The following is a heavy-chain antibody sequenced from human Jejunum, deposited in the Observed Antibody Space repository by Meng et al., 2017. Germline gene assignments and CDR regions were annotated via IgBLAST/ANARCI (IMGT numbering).Heavy chain of an antibody. V-gene: IGHV6-1*01. D-gene: IGHD6-6*01. CDR1: GDSVASTGAA. Sequence: VPLQQSGPRLVEPSQTLSLTCATSGDSVASTGAAWNWIRQSPSRGLEWLGRIYYRSKWYNDYAVSVKGRIASNPDTSKNQFILQLNSVTTEDTAVYYCARDYGRSRPVEYWGQGILVTVSS. J-gene: IGHJ4*02. CDR2: IYYRSKWYN. CDR3: ARDYGRSRPVEY.